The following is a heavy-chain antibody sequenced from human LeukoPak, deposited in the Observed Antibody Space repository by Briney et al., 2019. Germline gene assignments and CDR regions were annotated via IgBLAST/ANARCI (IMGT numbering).Heavy chain of an antibody. CDR3: ARVMMGATVTTFHYYCMDV. CDR1: GFSFSHYT. V-gene: IGHV3-21*01. J-gene: IGHJ6*03. Sequence: GGSLRLSCAACGFSFSHYTIGWVRQAPGKGLERVASITSSSSHIYYADSVKGRFTISRDNAKNEVYLQMNSLRGEDTAIYYCARVMMGATVTTFHYYCMDVWGVGTAVTVSS. D-gene: IGHD4-11*01. CDR2: ITSSSSHI.